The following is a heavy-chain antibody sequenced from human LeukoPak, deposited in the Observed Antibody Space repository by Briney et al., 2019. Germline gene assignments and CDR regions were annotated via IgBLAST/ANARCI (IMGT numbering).Heavy chain of an antibody. D-gene: IGHD6-19*01. J-gene: IGHJ6*02. CDR2: ISSSSSYI. CDR1: GFTFSSYS. CDR3: ARESQTGYSSGWYEYYYGMDV. Sequence: GGSLRLSCAASGFTFSSYSMNWVRQAPGKGLEWVSSISSSSSYIYYADSVKGRFTISRDNAKNSLYLQMNSLRVEDTAVYYCARESQTGYSSGWYEYYYGMDVWGQGTTVTVSS. V-gene: IGHV3-21*01.